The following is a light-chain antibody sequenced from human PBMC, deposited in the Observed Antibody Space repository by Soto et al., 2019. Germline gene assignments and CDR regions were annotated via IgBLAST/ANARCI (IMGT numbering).Light chain of an antibody. CDR2: HAS. CDR1: QGVGRD. J-gene: IGKJ2*01. V-gene: IGKV1-6*01. Sequence: AIQMTQSPSSLSASVGDRVIITCRASQGVGRDLGWYQQKPRKAPRLLIYHASTLLSGVPSRFSGSGSGTDFTLTIASLQPDELATYYCQQYISSPYTFRQSTK. CDR3: QQYISSPYT.